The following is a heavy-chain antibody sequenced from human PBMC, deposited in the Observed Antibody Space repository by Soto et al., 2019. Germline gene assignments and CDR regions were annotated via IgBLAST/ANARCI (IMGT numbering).Heavy chain of an antibody. CDR1: GYIFTGYY. CDR3: ARGGRSTIFGIAKLSMDV. J-gene: IGHJ6*02. CDR2: INPNSGGT. Sequence: ASVKVSCKSSGYIFTGYYMHWVRQAPGQGLEWMGWINPNSGGTNYAQKFQGRVTMTRDTSISTAYMELSRLRSDATAVYYCARGGRSTIFGIAKLSMDVWGQETTVTTSS. V-gene: IGHV1-2*02. D-gene: IGHD3-3*01.